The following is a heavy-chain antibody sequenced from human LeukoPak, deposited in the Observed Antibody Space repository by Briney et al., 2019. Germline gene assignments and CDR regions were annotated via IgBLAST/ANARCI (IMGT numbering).Heavy chain of an antibody. CDR2: ISSSSSYI. V-gene: IGHV3-21*01. D-gene: IGHD3-16*01. J-gene: IGHJ4*02. CDR3: ARGSDYDY. CDR1: GFTLSSYS. Sequence: GGSLRLSCAASGFTLSSYSMNWVRQAPGKGLEWVSSISSSSSYIYYADSVKGRFTISRDNAKNSLNLQMNSLRAEDTALYNCARGSDYDYWGQGTQVTVSS.